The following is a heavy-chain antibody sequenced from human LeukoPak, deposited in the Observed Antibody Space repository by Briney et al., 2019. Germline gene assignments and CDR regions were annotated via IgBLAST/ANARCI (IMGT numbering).Heavy chain of an antibody. J-gene: IGHJ6*03. Sequence: PSETLSLTCTVSGGSISSYYWSWIRQPPGKGLEWIGYIYYSGSTNYNPSLKSRVTISVDTSKNQFSLKLSSVTAADTAVYYYATGDRPYYYYMDVWGKGTTVTVSS. CDR3: ATGDRPYYYYMDV. V-gene: IGHV4-59*01. D-gene: IGHD4-17*01. CDR1: GGSISSYY. CDR2: IYYSGST.